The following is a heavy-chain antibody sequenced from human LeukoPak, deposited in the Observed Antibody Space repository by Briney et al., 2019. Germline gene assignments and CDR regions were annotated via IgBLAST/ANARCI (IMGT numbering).Heavy chain of an antibody. CDR3: ANEEVPNDY. V-gene: IGHV3-23*01. D-gene: IGHD4/OR15-4a*01. CDR2: ISISGDIT. Sequence: GGSLRLSCAVSGFTFSSHAMTWVRPAPGKELEWVSGISISGDITYYADSVQGRFIISRDNSKNTVYLQMNSLRVEDTAVYYCANEEVPNDYWGQGTLVTVSS. CDR1: GFTFSSHA. J-gene: IGHJ4*02.